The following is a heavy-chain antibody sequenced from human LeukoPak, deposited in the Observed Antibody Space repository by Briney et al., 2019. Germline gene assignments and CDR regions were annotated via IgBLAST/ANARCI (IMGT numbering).Heavy chain of an antibody. CDR2: ISAYNGNT. Sequence: ASVKVSCKASGYTFTSYGISWVRQAPGQGLEWMGWISAYNGNTNYAQKFQGRVTMTTDTSTSTAYMELRSLRSDDTAVYYCAIDRVMITFGGVIVNDYWGQGTLVAVSS. CDR1: GYTFTSYG. D-gene: IGHD3-16*02. J-gene: IGHJ4*02. V-gene: IGHV1-18*01. CDR3: AIDRVMITFGGVIVNDY.